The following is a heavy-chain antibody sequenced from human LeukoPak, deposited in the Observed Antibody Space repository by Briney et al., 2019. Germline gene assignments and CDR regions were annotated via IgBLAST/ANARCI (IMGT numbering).Heavy chain of an antibody. CDR3: ARGITMIVVPHLYNYFDY. D-gene: IGHD3-22*01. Sequence: SETLSLTCTVSGGSISSGGYYWSWIRQPPGKGLEWIGYIYHSGSTYYNPSLKSRVTISVDRSKNQFSLKLSSVTAADTAVYYCARGITMIVVPHLYNYFDYWGQGTLVTVSS. J-gene: IGHJ4*02. CDR1: GGSISSGGYY. CDR2: IYHSGST. V-gene: IGHV4-30-2*01.